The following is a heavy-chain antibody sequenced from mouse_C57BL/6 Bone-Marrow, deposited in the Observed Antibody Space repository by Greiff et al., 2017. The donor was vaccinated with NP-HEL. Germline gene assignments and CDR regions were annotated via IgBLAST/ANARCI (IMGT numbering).Heavy chain of an antibody. Sequence: EVQLQQSGAELVRPGASVKLSCTASGFNIKDDYMHWVKQRPEQGLEWIGWIDPENGDTEYASKFQGKATITADTSSNTAYLQLSSLTSEDTAVYYCTTWYYGSSSFYAMDYWGQGTSVTVSS. CDR3: TTWYYGSSSFYAMDY. CDR2: IDPENGDT. D-gene: IGHD1-1*01. CDR1: GFNIKDDY. J-gene: IGHJ4*01. V-gene: IGHV14-4*01.